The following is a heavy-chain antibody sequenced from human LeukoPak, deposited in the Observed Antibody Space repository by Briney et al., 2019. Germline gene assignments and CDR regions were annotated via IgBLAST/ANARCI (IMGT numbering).Heavy chain of an antibody. CDR2: IKTNTGDT. Sequence: ASVKVSCKASGYTFTDYYMHWVRQAPGQGLEWMGWIKTNTGDTNSAQKFQGRVTLTRDTSISTAYMELSRLRSDDTAVYYCARDHGYCSSTSCYAGDYYYMDVWGKGTTVTVSS. V-gene: IGHV1-2*02. J-gene: IGHJ6*03. CDR1: GYTFTDYY. CDR3: ARDHGYCSSTSCYAGDYYYMDV. D-gene: IGHD2-2*01.